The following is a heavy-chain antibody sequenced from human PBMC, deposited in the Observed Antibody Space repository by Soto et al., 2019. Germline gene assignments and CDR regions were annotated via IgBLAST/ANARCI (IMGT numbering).Heavy chain of an antibody. CDR3: ARVGGQLWFDY. Sequence: SETLSLTCTVSGGSISSYYWSWIRQPPGKGLEWIGYTYYSGSTNYNPSLKSRVTISVDTSENQFSLKLSSVTAADTAVYYCARVGGQLWFDYWGQGTLVTVSS. CDR2: TYYSGST. V-gene: IGHV4-59*01. CDR1: GGSISSYY. J-gene: IGHJ4*02. D-gene: IGHD5-18*01.